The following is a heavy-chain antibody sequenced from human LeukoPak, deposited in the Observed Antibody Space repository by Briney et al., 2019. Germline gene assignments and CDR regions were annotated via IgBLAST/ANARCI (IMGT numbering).Heavy chain of an antibody. V-gene: IGHV3-23*01. CDR3: AKDKTYDDFWSGHDAFDI. J-gene: IGHJ3*02. CDR1: GFTFSSYA. Sequence: GGSLRLSCAASGFTFSSYAMSWVRQAPGKGLEWVSVISGSGDGTYYADSVKGRFTISRDKSKDTLYLQMNSLRAEDTAVYHCAKDKTYDDFWSGHDAFDIWGQGTMVTVSS. CDR2: ISGSGDGT. D-gene: IGHD3-3*01.